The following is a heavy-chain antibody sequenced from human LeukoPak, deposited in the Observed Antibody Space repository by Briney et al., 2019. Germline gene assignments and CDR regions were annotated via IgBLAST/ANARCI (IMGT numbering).Heavy chain of an antibody. CDR2: ISNSDDST. CDR3: VRGGAAGTNYYYYYYMDV. Sequence: GESLRLSCAASGFPFSSYAMSWVRQAPGKGLEWVSTISNSDDSTYYADSVKGRFTISRDNSENTLFLRMNSLRAEDTAVYYCVRGGAAGTNYYYYYYMDVWGKGTTVTVSS. D-gene: IGHD2-15*01. J-gene: IGHJ6*03. CDR1: GFPFSSYA. V-gene: IGHV3-23*01.